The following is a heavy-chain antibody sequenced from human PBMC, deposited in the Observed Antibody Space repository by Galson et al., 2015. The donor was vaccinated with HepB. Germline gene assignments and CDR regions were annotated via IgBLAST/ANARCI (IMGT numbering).Heavy chain of an antibody. V-gene: IGHV1-2*04. CDR1: GYTFTGYY. D-gene: IGHD1-26*01. Sequence: SVKVSCKASGYTFTGYYMHWVRQAPGQGLEWMGWINPNSGGTNYAQKFQGWVTMTRDTSISTAYMELSSLRSEDTAVYYCAAAPRELLHSYFDYWGQGTLVTVSS. CDR3: AAAPRELLHSYFDY. CDR2: INPNSGGT. J-gene: IGHJ4*02.